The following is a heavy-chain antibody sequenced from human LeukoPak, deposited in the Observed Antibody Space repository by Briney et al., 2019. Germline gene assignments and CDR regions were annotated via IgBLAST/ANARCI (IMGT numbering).Heavy chain of an antibody. CDR1: GFTFSIYG. D-gene: IGHD4-17*01. Sequence: GGSLRLSCAPSGFTFSIYGIHWVRQAPGKGLEWVAFIRYDGSRKYYGDSVKGRFTIFRDNSKNTLYLQMNSLRAEDTAVYYCARGDHYGSSFDYWGQGTLVTVSS. J-gene: IGHJ4*02. CDR3: ARGDHYGSSFDY. V-gene: IGHV3-30*02. CDR2: IRYDGSRK.